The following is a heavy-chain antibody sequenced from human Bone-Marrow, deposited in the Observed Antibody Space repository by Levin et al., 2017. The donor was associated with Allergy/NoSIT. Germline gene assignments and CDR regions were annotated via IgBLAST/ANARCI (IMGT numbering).Heavy chain of an antibody. CDR2: IKGDGSEK. V-gene: IGHV3-7*01. D-gene: IGHD2-2*01. CDR3: AKYSARYCGSASCPSAGAFDY. J-gene: IGHJ4*02. Sequence: GESLKISCAASGHTFDTYWMTWLRQAPGKGLEWVANIKGDGSEKNYVDSVKGRFTISRDNAKSSVYLQMNSLRGEDTAVYYCAKYSARYCGSASCPSAGAFDYWGQGTLVTVSS. CDR1: GHTFDTYW.